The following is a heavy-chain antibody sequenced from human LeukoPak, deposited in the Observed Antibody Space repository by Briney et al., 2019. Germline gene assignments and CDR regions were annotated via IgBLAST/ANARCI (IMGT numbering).Heavy chain of an antibody. CDR1: GGSISSLY. CDR3: ARGYSGSYIYY. D-gene: IGHD1-26*01. CDR2: IYYTGST. V-gene: IGHV4-59*01. J-gene: IGHJ4*02. Sequence: PSETLSLTCSVSGGSISSLYWSWIRQPPGKGLEWIGYIYYTGSTNYNPSLKSRVTISVDTSKNQFSLKLSSVTAADTAVYYCARGYSGSYIYYWGQGTLVTVSS.